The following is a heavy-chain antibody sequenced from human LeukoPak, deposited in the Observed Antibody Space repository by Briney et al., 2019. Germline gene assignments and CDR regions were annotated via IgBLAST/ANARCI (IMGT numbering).Heavy chain of an antibody. J-gene: IGHJ6*02. CDR3: AREGYGLVVGMDV. CDR2: ISSSGSTI. CDR1: GFTFSSYA. Sequence: GGSLRLSCAASGFTFSSYAMSWVRQAPGKGLEWVSYISSSGSTIYYADSVKGRFTISRDNAKNSLYLQMNSLRAEDTAVYYCAREGYGLVVGMDVWGQGTTVTVSS. V-gene: IGHV3-48*03. D-gene: IGHD5-18*01.